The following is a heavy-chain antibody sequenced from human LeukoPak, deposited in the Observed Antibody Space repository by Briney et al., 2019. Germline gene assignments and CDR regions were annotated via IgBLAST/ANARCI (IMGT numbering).Heavy chain of an antibody. V-gene: IGHV3-30*04. CDR1: GFTFSSYA. Sequence: GGSLRLSCAASGFTFSSYAMHWVRQAPGKGLEWVAVISYDGSNKYYADSVKGRFTISRDNSKNTLYLQMNSLRAEDTAVYYCARGLPRRTAAGTSGFDPWGQGTLVTVSS. CDR3: ARGLPRRTAAGTSGFDP. J-gene: IGHJ5*02. CDR2: ISYDGSNK. D-gene: IGHD6-13*01.